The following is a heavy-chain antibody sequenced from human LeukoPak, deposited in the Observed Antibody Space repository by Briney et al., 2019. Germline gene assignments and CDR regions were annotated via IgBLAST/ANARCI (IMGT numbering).Heavy chain of an antibody. D-gene: IGHD3-10*01. V-gene: IGHV3-23*01. CDR2: ISGSGGST. CDR3: AKDWLLGSGSYSQD. J-gene: IGHJ4*02. Sequence: PGRSLRLSCAASGFTFSSYAMSWVRQAPGKGLEWVSAISGSGGSTYYADSVKGRFTISRDNSKNTLYLQMNSLRAEDTAVYYCAKDWLLGSGSYSQDWGQGTLVTVSP. CDR1: GFTFSSYA.